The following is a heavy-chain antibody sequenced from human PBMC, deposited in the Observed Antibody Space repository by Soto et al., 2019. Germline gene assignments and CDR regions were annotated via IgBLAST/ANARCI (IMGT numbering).Heavy chain of an antibody. V-gene: IGHV3-30*18. D-gene: IGHD2-8*01. CDR2: ISYDGSNK. J-gene: IGHJ4*02. Sequence: GGSLRLSCAASGFTFSSYGMHWVRQAPGKGLEWVAVISYDGSNKYYADSVKGRFTISRDNSKNTLYLQMNSLRAEDTAVYYCAKEMDIVLMVYADNRGFIDYWGQGTLVTVSS. CDR3: AKEMDIVLMVYADNRGFIDY. CDR1: GFTFSSYG.